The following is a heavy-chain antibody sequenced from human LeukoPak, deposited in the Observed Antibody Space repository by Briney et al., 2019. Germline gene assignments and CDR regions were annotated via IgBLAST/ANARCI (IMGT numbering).Heavy chain of an antibody. J-gene: IGHJ4*02. CDR2: IYYTGST. CDR3: ARLRDPTYYDIPGYLDY. V-gene: IGHV4-59*01. D-gene: IGHD3-9*01. Sequence: EASETLSLTCTVSGGSISTYYWSWIRQPPGRGLEWIGYIYYTGSTNYNPSLKSRVTMSVDTSKNQFSLKLTSVTAADTAVYYCARLRDPTYYDIPGYLDYRGQGALATVSS. CDR1: GGSISTYY.